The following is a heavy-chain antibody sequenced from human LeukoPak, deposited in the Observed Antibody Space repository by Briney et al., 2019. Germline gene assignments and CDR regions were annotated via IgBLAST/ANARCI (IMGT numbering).Heavy chain of an antibody. CDR1: GFTFSSYA. CDR2: ISGSGGST. J-gene: IGHJ3*02. D-gene: IGHD2-15*01. CDR3: AKDSGFRGGSWNDAFDI. V-gene: IGHV3-23*01. Sequence: PGGSLRLSCAASGFTFSSYAMSWVRQAPGKGLEWVSAISGSGGSTYYADSVKGRFTISRDNSKNTLYLQMNSPRAEDTAVYYCAKDSGFRGGSWNDAFDIWGQGTMVTVSS.